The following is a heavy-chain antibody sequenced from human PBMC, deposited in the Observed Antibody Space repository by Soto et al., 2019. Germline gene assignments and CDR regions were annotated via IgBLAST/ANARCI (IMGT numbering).Heavy chain of an antibody. D-gene: IGHD1-26*01. CDR3: ASGTAWEVLLAY. V-gene: IGHV4-31*03. CDR2: IYFSGST. J-gene: IGHJ4*02. CDR1: GASVNSGGYY. Sequence: QVQLQESGPRLVKPSQTLSLTCTVSGASVNSGGYYWSWIRQLPGKGLEWIGYIYFSGSTYYNPSLESRVTVSLDTSQNQYSLKLSSVTAADTAVYYCASGTAWEVLLAYWGQGTLVTVSS.